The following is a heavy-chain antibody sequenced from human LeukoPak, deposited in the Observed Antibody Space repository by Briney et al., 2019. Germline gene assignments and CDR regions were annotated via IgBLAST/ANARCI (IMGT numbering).Heavy chain of an antibody. D-gene: IGHD4-17*01. Sequence: SETLSLTCTVSGGSISSYYWSWIRQPAGKGLEWIGRIYTSGSTNYNPSLKSRVTISVDTSKNQFSLKLSSVTAADTAVYYWARVSVTKPHFDYWGRGTLVIVS. J-gene: IGHJ4*02. CDR3: ARVSVTKPHFDY. CDR1: GGSISSYY. CDR2: IYTSGST. V-gene: IGHV4-4*07.